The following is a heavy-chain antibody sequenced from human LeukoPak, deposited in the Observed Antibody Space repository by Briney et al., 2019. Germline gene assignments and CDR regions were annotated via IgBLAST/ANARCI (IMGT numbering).Heavy chain of an antibody. J-gene: IGHJ6*03. Sequence: SETLSLTCAVYGRSFSGYYWSWIRQPPGKGLEWIREINHSGSTNYNPSLKSRVTISVDTSKNQFSLKLSSVTAADTAVYYCARGRYCSSTSCPSKAKYYYYYYMDVWGKGTTVTVSS. V-gene: IGHV4-34*01. D-gene: IGHD2-2*01. CDR2: INHSGST. CDR1: GRSFSGYY. CDR3: ARGRYCSSTSCPSKAKYYYYYYMDV.